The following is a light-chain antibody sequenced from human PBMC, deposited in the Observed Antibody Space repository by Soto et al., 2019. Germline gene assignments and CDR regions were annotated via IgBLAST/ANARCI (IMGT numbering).Light chain of an antibody. CDR3: SSYTSSSTYV. CDR1: SSDVGGYNY. V-gene: IGLV2-14*01. J-gene: IGLJ1*01. Sequence: QSALAQPASVSGSPGQSITISCTGTSSDVGGYNYLSWYQQHPGKAPKLMIYEVSNRHSGVSNRFSGSKSGNTASLTISGLQAEDEADYYCSSYTSSSTYVSGTGTKVTVL. CDR2: EVS.